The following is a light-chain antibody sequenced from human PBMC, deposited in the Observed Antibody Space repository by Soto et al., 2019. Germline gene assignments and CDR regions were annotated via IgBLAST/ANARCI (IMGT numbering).Light chain of an antibody. CDR2: DVT. V-gene: IGLV2-14*03. J-gene: IGLJ1*01. CDR3: TSFTTAYTHV. Sequence: SVLTQPASVSGSPGQSITVSCTGTSSDIGRYDYVSWYQQHPGKVPKLLIYDVTNRPSGVSNRSSGSKSGNTASLTISGLQAEDEADYYCTSFTTAYTHVFGSGTKVTVL. CDR1: SSDIGRYDY.